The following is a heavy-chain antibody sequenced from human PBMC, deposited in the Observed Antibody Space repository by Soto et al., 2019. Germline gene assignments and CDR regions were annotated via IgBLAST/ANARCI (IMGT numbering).Heavy chain of an antibody. D-gene: IGHD3-22*01. Sequence: ASVKVSCKASGYSFTSSYIHWIRQAPGQGLEWMGIISPIGGSTSYAQKFQGRVTMTSDTSTSTVYVELSSLRSEDTAVYYCARGYYDSSAWGQGTLVTVSS. J-gene: IGHJ5*02. CDR2: ISPIGGST. V-gene: IGHV1-46*03. CDR1: GYSFTSSY. CDR3: ARGYYDSSA.